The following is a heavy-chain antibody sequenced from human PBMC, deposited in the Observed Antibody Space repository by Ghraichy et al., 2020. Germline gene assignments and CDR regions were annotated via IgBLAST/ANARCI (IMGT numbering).Heavy chain of an antibody. CDR3: ARGSMVRGVPFDY. V-gene: IGHV4-30-2*01. Sequence: SETLSLTCAVSGGSISSGGYSWSWIRQPPGKGLELIGYIYHSGSTYYNPSLQSRVTISVDRSKNQFSLKLSSVTAADTAVYYCARGSMVRGVPFDYWGQGTLVTVSS. D-gene: IGHD3-10*01. CDR1: GGSISSGGYS. J-gene: IGHJ4*02. CDR2: IYHSGST.